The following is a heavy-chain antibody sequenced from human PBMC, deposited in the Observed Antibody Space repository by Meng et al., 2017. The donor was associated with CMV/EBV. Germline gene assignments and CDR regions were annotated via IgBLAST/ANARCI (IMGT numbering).Heavy chain of an antibody. CDR3: AKPIVVVPAAIESGFDY. J-gene: IGHJ4*02. D-gene: IGHD2-2*01. CDR2: ISGSGGST. Sequence: GESLKISCAASGFTFSSYWMHWVRQAPGKGLVWVSAISGSGGSTYYADSVKGRFTISRDNSKNTLYLQMNSLRAEDTAVYYCAKPIVVVPAAIESGFDYWGQGTLVTVSS. CDR1: GFTFSSYW. V-gene: IGHV3-23*01.